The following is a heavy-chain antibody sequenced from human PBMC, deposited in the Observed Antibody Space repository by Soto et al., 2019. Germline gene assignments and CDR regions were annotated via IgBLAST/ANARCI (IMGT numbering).Heavy chain of an antibody. CDR3: ARVLSGYDTYWFDP. CDR2: IYYSGST. CDR1: GGSISSGGYY. J-gene: IGHJ5*02. Sequence: LSLTCTVSGGSISSGGYYWSWIRQHPGKGLEWIGYIYYSGSTYYNPSLKSRVTISVDTSKNQFSLKLSSVTAADTAVYYCARVLSGYDTYWFDPWGQGTLVTVSS. D-gene: IGHD5-12*01. V-gene: IGHV4-31*03.